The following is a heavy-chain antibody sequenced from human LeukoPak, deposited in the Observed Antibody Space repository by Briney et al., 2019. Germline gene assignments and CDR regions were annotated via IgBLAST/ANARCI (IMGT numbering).Heavy chain of an antibody. CDR3: ARRWVYYDFWSGYYDY. Sequence: ASVKVSCKASGYTFTSYDINWVRQATGQGLEWMGWMNPNSGNTGYAQKFQGRVTITRNTSISTAYMELSSLRSEDTAVYYCARRWVYYDFWSGYYDYWGQGTLVTVST. D-gene: IGHD3-3*01. CDR1: GYTFTSYD. J-gene: IGHJ4*02. CDR2: MNPNSGNT. V-gene: IGHV1-8*03.